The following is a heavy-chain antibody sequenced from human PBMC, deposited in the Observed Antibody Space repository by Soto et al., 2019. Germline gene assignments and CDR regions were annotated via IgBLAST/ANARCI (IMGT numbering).Heavy chain of an antibody. V-gene: IGHV3-30*18. CDR1: GFTFSSYG. Sequence: GSLRLSCSASGFTFSSYGMHWVRQAPGKGLEWVAVISYDGSNKYYADSVKGRFTISRDNSKNTLYLQMNSLRAEDTAVYYCAKDLLITMIVVVINGMDVWGQGTTVTVSS. CDR3: AKDLLITMIVVVINGMDV. J-gene: IGHJ6*02. D-gene: IGHD3-22*01. CDR2: ISYDGSNK.